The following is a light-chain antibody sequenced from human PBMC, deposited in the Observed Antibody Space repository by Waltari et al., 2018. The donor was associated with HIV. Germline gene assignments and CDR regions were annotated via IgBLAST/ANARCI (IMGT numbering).Light chain of an antibody. CDR3: CSYAGSSTFAV. V-gene: IGLV2-23*02. CDR1: RSAVCGFIH. J-gene: IGLJ2*01. Sequence: QSALTQPASVSGSPGQSITLSCTGTRSAVCGFIHVVWYQQHPGNAPKLMIYDVTTRPSGVSNRFSGSKSGNTASLTISGLQAEDEADYYCCSYAGSSTFAVFGGGTKLTVL. CDR2: DVT.